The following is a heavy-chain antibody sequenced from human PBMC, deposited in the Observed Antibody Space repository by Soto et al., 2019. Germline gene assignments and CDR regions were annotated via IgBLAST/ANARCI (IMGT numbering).Heavy chain of an antibody. Sequence: SETLSLTCAVYGGSFSGYYWSWIRQPPGKGLEWIGEINHSGSTNYNLSLKSRVTISVDTSKNQFSLKLSSVTAADTAVYYCARGGPYCSSTSCYRSGYDYFGYYYYYMDVWGKGTTVTVSS. CDR3: ARGGPYCSSTSCYRSGYDYFGYYYYYMDV. CDR2: INHSGST. CDR1: GGSFSGYY. D-gene: IGHD2-2*02. V-gene: IGHV4-34*01. J-gene: IGHJ6*03.